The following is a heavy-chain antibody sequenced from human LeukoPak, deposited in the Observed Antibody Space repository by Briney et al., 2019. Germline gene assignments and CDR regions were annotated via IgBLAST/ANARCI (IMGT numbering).Heavy chain of an antibody. CDR2: IRYDGSNK. Sequence: PGGSLRLSCAASGFTFSSYGMHWVRQAPGKGLEWVAFIRYDGSNKYYADSVKGRFTISRDNSKNTLYLQMNSLRAEDTAVYYCAKDPFYDSSGYPWFDPWGQGTLATVSS. D-gene: IGHD3-22*01. J-gene: IGHJ5*02. CDR1: GFTFSSYG. V-gene: IGHV3-30*02. CDR3: AKDPFYDSSGYPWFDP.